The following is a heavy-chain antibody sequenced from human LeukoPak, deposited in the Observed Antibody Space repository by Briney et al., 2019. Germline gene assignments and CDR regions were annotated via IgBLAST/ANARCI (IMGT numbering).Heavy chain of an antibody. CDR1: GGSFSGHS. Sequence: SETLSLTCAVYGGSFSGHSWSWIRQAPGKGLEWIGEISHTGGINYNPSLKSRVTISADTSKNQFFLKLSSVTAADTAVYYCARESSIAPSYYYYYYMDVWGKGTTVTVSS. CDR3: ARESSIAPSYYYYYYMDV. V-gene: IGHV4-34*01. J-gene: IGHJ6*03. D-gene: IGHD6-6*01. CDR2: ISHTGGI.